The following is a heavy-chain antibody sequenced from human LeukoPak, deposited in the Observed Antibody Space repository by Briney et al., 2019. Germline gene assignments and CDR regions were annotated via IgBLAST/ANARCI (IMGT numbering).Heavy chain of an antibody. CDR3: ARVGDFWSGYYTGGVDY. J-gene: IGHJ4*02. CDR1: GYTFTGYY. V-gene: IGHV1-2*02. D-gene: IGHD3-3*01. CDR2: INPNSGGT. Sequence: GASVTVSCTASGYTFTGYYMHWVRRAPGQGLEWMGWINPNSGGTNYAQKFQGRVTMTRDTSISTAYMELSRLRSDDTAVYYCARVGDFWSGYYTGGVDYWGQGTLVTVSS.